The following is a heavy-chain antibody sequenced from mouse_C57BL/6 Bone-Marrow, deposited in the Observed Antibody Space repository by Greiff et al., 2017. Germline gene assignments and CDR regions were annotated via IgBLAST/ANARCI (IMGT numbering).Heavy chain of an antibody. Sequence: QVQLQQPGAELVRPGTSVKLSCKASGYTFTSYWMHWVKQRPGQGLEWIGVIDPSDSYTNYNQKFKGKATLTVDTSSSTAYMQLSSLTSEDSAVDYCARGAYYYGSSYHYWGQGTTLTVSS. CDR2: IDPSDSYT. V-gene: IGHV1-59*01. CDR1: GYTFTSYW. D-gene: IGHD1-1*01. J-gene: IGHJ2*01. CDR3: ARGAYYYGSSYHY.